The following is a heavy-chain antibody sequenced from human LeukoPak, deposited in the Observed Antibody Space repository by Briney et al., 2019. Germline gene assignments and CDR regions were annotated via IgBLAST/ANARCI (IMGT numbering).Heavy chain of an antibody. V-gene: IGHV3-30*02. D-gene: IGHD2-21*01. CDR3: AKDGVAYCGGDCYALYFDY. CDR1: GFTFSSYG. CDR2: IRYDGSNK. J-gene: IGHJ4*02. Sequence: GGSLRLSCAVSGFTFSSYGMHWVRQAPGKGLEWVAFIRYDGSNKYYADSVKGRFTISRDNSKNTLYLQMNSLRAEDTAVYYCAKDGVAYCGGDCYALYFDYWGQGTLVTVSS.